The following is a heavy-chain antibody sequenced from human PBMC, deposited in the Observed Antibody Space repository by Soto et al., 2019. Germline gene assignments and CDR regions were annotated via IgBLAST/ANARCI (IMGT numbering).Heavy chain of an antibody. CDR1: GFTFDDYA. J-gene: IGHJ6*02. CDR3: AKDLMGGYSYGNILYGMDV. Sequence: GGSLRLSCAASGFTFDDYAMHWVRQAPGKGLEWVSGISWNSGSIGYADSVKGRFTISRDNAKNSLYLQMNSLRAEDTALYYCAKDLMGGYSYGNILYGMDVWGQGTTVTVSS. V-gene: IGHV3-9*01. D-gene: IGHD5-18*01. CDR2: ISWNSGSI.